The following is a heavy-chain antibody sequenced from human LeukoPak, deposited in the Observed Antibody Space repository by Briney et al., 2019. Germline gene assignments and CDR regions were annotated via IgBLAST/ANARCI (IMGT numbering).Heavy chain of an antibody. Sequence: SVTVSCKASGGTFSSYAISWVRQAPGQGLEWMGGIIPIFGTANYAQKFQGRVTITADESTSTAYMELSSLRSEDTAVYYCARERGLLRYFDWCHDAFDIWGQGTMVTVSS. J-gene: IGHJ3*02. CDR2: IIPIFGTA. CDR3: ARERGLLRYFDWCHDAFDI. V-gene: IGHV1-69*13. D-gene: IGHD3-9*01. CDR1: GGTFSSYA.